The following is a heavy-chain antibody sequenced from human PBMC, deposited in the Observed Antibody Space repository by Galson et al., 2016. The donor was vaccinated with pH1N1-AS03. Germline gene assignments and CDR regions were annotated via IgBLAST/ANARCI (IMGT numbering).Heavy chain of an antibody. D-gene: IGHD6-19*01. V-gene: IGHV4-59*11. CDR3: AREGQWLVEHYYYGMDV. J-gene: IGHJ6*02. CDR2: LDHTGNT. CDR1: GVSINSHL. Sequence: SETLSLTCSVSGVSINSHLWTWIRQPPGKELEWICNLDHTGNTKYNPTLNTQVSISVDTSKNKLSLRLKSVTAADTAVYYCAREGQWLVEHYYYGMDVWGHGTTVTVSS.